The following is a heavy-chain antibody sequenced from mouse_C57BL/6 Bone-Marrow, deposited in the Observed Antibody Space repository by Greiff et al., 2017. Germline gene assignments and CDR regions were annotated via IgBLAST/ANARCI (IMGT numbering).Heavy chain of an antibody. CDR2: IDPETGGT. J-gene: IGHJ2*01. D-gene: IGHD1-1*01. V-gene: IGHV1-15*01. CDR3: TRRGPTVVAVDY. Sequence: QVQLQQSGAELVRPGASVTLSCKASGYTFTDYEMHWVKQTPVHGLEWIGAIDPETGGTAYNQKFKGKAILTADKSYSTAYMELRCLTSEDSAVYYCTRRGPTVVAVDYWGRGTTLPVSS. CDR1: GYTFTDYE.